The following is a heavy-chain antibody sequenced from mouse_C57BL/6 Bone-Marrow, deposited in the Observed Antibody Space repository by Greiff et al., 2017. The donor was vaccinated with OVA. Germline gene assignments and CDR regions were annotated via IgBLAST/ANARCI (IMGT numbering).Heavy chain of an antibody. J-gene: IGHJ4*01. Sequence: EVKVVESGGDLVKPGGSLKLSCAASGFTFSSYGMSWVRQTPDKRLEWVATISSGGSYTYYPDSVKGRFTISRDNANNTLYLQMSSLKSEDTAMYYCARHLFYAMDYWGQGTSVTVSS. CDR2: ISSGGSYT. V-gene: IGHV5-6*01. CDR1: GFTFSSYG. CDR3: ARHLFYAMDY.